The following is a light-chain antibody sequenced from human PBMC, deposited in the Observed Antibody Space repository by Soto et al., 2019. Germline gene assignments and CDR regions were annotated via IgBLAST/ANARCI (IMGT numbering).Light chain of an antibody. V-gene: IGLV2-23*03. Sequence: QSALTQSASVSGSPGQSIDISCTGISSDVGNYNLVSWYQQHPGEAPKVIIYEGTKRPSGVSDRFSGSRSGNTASLTISGLQPEDEADYYCYSFAGSTTFSYVFGPGTKLTVL. J-gene: IGLJ1*01. CDR3: YSFAGSTTFSYV. CDR1: SSDVGNYNL. CDR2: EGT.